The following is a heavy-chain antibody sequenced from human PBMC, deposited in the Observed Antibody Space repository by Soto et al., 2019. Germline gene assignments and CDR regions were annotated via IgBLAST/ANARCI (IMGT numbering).Heavy chain of an antibody. V-gene: IGHV1-69*13. J-gene: IGHJ4*02. CDR1: GYSFTSYA. CDR2: IIPIFGTA. CDR3: ARVRGYCISSSCYQKTYFDY. Sequence: SVKVSCKASGYSFTSYAISWVRQAPGQGLEWMGGIIPIFGTANYAQKFQGRVTITADESTSTAYMELSRLRSEDTAVYYCARVRGYCISSSCYQKTYFDYWGQGTLVTVSS. D-gene: IGHD2-2*01.